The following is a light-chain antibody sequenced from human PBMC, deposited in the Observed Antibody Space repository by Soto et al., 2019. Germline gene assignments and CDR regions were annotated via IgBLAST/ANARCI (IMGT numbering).Light chain of an antibody. CDR2: GAS. CDR1: QSVSSSY. V-gene: IGKV3-20*01. CDR3: HHYET. Sequence: TQSPLSLPGTPGEPATLSCRASQSVSSSYLAWYQQKPGQAPRLLMYGASIRAAGVPDRFSGSGSGTEFTLTISRLEPEDFTVYYCHHYETFGQGTKVDI. J-gene: IGKJ1*01.